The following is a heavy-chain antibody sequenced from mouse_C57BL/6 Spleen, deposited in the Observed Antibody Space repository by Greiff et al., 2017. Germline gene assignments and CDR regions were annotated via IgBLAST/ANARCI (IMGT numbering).Heavy chain of an antibody. D-gene: IGHD1-1*01. CDR1: GFNIKNTY. Sequence: EVQLQQSVAELVRPGASVKLSCTASGFNIKNTYMHWVKQRPEQGLEWIGRIDPANGNTTSAPKFPGKATITADTSSNTAYLQLSSLTSEDTAISYCASDYGSSYGYFYVWGTGTTVTVSS. J-gene: IGHJ1*03. CDR2: IDPANGNT. V-gene: IGHV14-3*01. CDR3: ASDYGSSYGYFYV.